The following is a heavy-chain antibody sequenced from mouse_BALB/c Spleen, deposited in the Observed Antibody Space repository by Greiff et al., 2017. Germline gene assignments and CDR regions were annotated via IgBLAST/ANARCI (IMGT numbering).Heavy chain of an antibody. J-gene: IGHJ2*01. D-gene: IGHD1-1*02. CDR3: AREGIGWSYYFDY. Sequence: EVMLVESGGGLVQPGGSRKLSCAASGFTFSSFGMHWVRQAPEKGLEWVAYISSGSSTIYYADTVKGRFTISRDNPKNTLFLQMTSLRSEDTAMYYCAREGIGWSYYFDYWGQGTTLTVSS. V-gene: IGHV5-17*02. CDR2: ISSGSSTI. CDR1: GFTFSSFG.